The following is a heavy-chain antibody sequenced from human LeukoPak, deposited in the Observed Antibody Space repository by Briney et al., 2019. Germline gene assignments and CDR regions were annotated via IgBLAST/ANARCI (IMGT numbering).Heavy chain of an antibody. D-gene: IGHD3-10*01. V-gene: IGHV3-74*01. Sequence: GGSLRLSCAASGFTFSGYWMHWVRQAPGEGLVWVSRINTEGSSTSYADSVKGRFTISRDNAKNTLYLQMNSLRAEDTAVYYCARVKDFGTIDYWGQGTLVTVSS. CDR3: ARVKDFGTIDY. CDR1: GFTFSGYW. CDR2: INTEGSST. J-gene: IGHJ4*02.